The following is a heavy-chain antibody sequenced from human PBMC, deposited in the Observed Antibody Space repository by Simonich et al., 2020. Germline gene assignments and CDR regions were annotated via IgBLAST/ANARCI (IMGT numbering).Heavy chain of an antibody. V-gene: IGHV3-21*01. D-gene: IGHD3-10*01. Sequence: GGGLDKPGGSLRLSCAASGFTVSSYSKNWVRQAPGKGMEWVFIISSRISYIYYADSVKGRFTISRDNAKNSLYLQMNSLRAEDTAVCYCARDTSYYGSGSYYFDYWGQGTLVTVSS. CDR3: ARDTSYYGSGSYYFDY. CDR2: ISSRISYI. CDR1: GFTVSSYS. J-gene: IGHJ4*02.